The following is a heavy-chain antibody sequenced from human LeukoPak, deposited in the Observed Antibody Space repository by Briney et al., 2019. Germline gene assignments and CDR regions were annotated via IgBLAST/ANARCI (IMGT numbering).Heavy chain of an antibody. CDR1: GGSISSYY. V-gene: IGHV4-59*08. CDR3: ARHGGEYSSSSYFDY. CDR2: IYYSGGT. J-gene: IGHJ4*02. D-gene: IGHD6-6*01. Sequence: SETLSLTCTVSGGSISSYYGSWIRQPPGKGLEWIGYIYYSGGTNYNPSLKSRVTISVDTSKNQFSLKLSSVTAADTAVYYCARHGGEYSSSSYFDYWGQGTLVTVSS.